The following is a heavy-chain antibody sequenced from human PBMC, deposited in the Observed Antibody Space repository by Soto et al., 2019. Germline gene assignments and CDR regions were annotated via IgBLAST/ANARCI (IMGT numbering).Heavy chain of an antibody. D-gene: IGHD5-12*01. V-gene: IGHV3-30-3*01. CDR3: ARYVNIVATTQYYFDY. CDR1: GFTFSSYA. Sequence: GGSLRLSCAASGFTFSSYAMHWVRQAPGKGLEWVAVISYDGSNKYYADSVKGRFTISRDNSKNTLYLQMNSLRAEDTAVYYCARYVNIVATTQYYFDYWGQGTLVTVSS. J-gene: IGHJ4*02. CDR2: ISYDGSNK.